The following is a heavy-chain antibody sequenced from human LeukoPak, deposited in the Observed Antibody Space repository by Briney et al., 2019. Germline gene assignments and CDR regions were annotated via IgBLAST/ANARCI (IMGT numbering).Heavy chain of an antibody. CDR1: GYIFTTYW. V-gene: IGHV5-51*01. CDR2: IYPGDSDT. D-gene: IGHD1-26*01. Sequence: GESLKISCKGSGYIFTTYWIAWVRQMPGKGLEWMGIIYPGDSDTRYSPSFQGQVTISADKSITTAYLQWSSLKASDTAMYYCARRVGATSNFDYWGQGTLVTVSS. CDR3: ARRVGATSNFDY. J-gene: IGHJ4*02.